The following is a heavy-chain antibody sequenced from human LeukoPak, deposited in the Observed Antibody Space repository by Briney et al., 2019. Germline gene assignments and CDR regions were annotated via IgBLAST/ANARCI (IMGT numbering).Heavy chain of an antibody. D-gene: IGHD3/OR15-3a*01. CDR3: ARDLNWLLFDY. J-gene: IGHJ4*02. CDR2: VKYDGSTT. V-gene: IGHV3-74*01. Sequence: PGGSLRLSCAASGFTFSAYWMHWVRQAPWKGLVWVSRVKYDGSTTAYADSVKGRFTISRDNTRNILYLEMNSLRVEDTAVYYCARDLNWLLFDYWGQGALVTVSS. CDR1: GFTFSAYW.